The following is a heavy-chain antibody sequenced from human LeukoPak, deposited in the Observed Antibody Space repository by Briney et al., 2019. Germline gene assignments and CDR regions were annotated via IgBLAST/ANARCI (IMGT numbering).Heavy chain of an antibody. CDR1: RFTLSSYA. Sequence: GGSPRLSCAASRFTLSSYAMSWVRQAPGKGLEWVSAISGSGGSTYYADSVKGRFTISRDNSKNTLYLQMNSLRAEDTAVYYCAKASTGYCSGGSCYSFDYWGQGTLFTVSS. J-gene: IGHJ4*02. D-gene: IGHD2-15*01. V-gene: IGHV3-23*01. CDR3: AKASTGYCSGGSCYSFDY. CDR2: ISGSGGST.